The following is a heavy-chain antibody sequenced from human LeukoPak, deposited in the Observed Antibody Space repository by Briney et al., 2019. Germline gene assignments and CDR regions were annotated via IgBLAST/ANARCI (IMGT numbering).Heavy chain of an antibody. CDR3: ATFCVYDILECFDY. J-gene: IGHJ4*02. Sequence: ASVKVSCKVSGDTLTELSIHWVRQAPGKGLEWMGGFDPEDGETIYAQKFRGRVTMTEDTSTDTAYMELSSLRFEDTAVYYCATFCVYDILECFDYWGQGTLVTVSS. D-gene: IGHD5/OR15-5a*01. V-gene: IGHV1-24*01. CDR1: GDTLTELS. CDR2: FDPEDGET.